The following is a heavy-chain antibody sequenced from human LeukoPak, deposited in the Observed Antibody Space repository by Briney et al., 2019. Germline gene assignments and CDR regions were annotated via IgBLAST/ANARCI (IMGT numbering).Heavy chain of an antibody. D-gene: IGHD3-3*01. V-gene: IGHV4-59*01. CDR2: IYYSGSS. Sequence: SETLSLTCNVSGGSISGYHWSWIRQPPGKGLEWLGYIYYSGSSNYNPSLKSRVTISVDTSKNQFSLKLSSVTAADTAVHYCARLREDPITIFAPFDPWGQGTLVTVSS. CDR1: GGSISGYH. CDR3: ARLREDPITIFAPFDP. J-gene: IGHJ5*02.